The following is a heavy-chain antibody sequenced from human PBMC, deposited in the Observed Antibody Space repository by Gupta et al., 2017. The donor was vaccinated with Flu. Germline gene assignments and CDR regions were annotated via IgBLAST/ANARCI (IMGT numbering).Heavy chain of an antibody. CDR1: GFTFSNFA. J-gene: IGHJ4*02. D-gene: IGHD1-7*01. CDR3: AKGGWNYAFAY. Sequence: EEQLLESGGDLVQPGGSLRLSCAVSGFTFSNFAMSWVRQARGKGLEWVSAITSGGGATYYADSVKGRFTISRDNSKNMLYLQMNTLRAEDTAAYHCAKGGWNYAFAYWGQGTLVTVSS. V-gene: IGHV3-23*01. CDR2: ITSGGGAT.